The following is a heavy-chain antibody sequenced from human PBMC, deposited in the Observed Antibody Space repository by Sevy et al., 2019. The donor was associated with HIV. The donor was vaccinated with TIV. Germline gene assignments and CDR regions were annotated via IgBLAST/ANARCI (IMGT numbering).Heavy chain of an antibody. Sequence: GESLKIYCKASGYKFTTYWIGWARQMPGKGLEWMGMIYPRDSDTRYSPSFQGQVTISADTSINTAYLQWSSLKASDTAMYFCARHVDMTTLIGGLYYFDSWGQGTLVTVSS. CDR1: GYKFTTYW. J-gene: IGHJ4*02. CDR3: ARHVDMTTLIGGLYYFDS. D-gene: IGHD4-4*01. CDR2: IYPRDSDT. V-gene: IGHV5-51*01.